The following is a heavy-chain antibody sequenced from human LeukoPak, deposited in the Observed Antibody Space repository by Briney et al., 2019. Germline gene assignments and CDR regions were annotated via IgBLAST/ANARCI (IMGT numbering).Heavy chain of an antibody. CDR3: ARDTVIAAAGIGFDP. Sequence: GGSLRLSCAASGFTFRSYAMTWDRQAAGKGLEWVSAISAGVGSTYYAGSVKGRFTISRDNAKNSLYLQMNSLRAEDTAVYYCARDTVIAAAGIGFDPWGQGTLVTVSS. CDR1: GFTFRSYA. CDR2: ISAGVGST. D-gene: IGHD6-13*01. V-gene: IGHV3-23*01. J-gene: IGHJ5*02.